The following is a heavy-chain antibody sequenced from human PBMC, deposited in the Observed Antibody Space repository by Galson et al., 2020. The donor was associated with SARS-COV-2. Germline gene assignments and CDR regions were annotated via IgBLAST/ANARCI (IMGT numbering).Heavy chain of an antibody. J-gene: IGHJ5*02. V-gene: IGHV4-59*13. CDR3: ASVGDYYDSRGYYFDEGSWFDP. CDR2: IYYSGST. Sequence: SETLSLTCTVSGGSISSYYWSWIRQPPGKGLEWIGYIYYSGSTNYNPSLKSRVTISVDTSKNQFSLKLSSVTAADTAVYYCASVGDYYDSRGYYFDEGSWFDPWGQGTLVTVSS. D-gene: IGHD3-22*01. CDR1: GGSISSYY.